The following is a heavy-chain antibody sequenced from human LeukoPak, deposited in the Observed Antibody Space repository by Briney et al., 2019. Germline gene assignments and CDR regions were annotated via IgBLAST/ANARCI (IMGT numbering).Heavy chain of an antibody. J-gene: IGHJ4*02. CDR1: GGTFSSYA. V-gene: IGHV1-69*04. D-gene: IGHD3-22*01. Sequence: SVKVPCKASGGTFSSYAISWVRQAPGQGLEWMGRIIPILGIANYAQKFQGRVTITADKSTSTAYMELSSLRSEDTAVYCCAREGSADSSGYYYALFLGYFDYWGQGTLVTVSS. CDR3: AREGSADSSGYYYALFLGYFDY. CDR2: IIPILGIA.